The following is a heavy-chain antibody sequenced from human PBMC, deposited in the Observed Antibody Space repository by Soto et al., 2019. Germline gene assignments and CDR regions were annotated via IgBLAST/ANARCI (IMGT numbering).Heavy chain of an antibody. CDR2: INANNGDT. V-gene: IGHV1-18*01. D-gene: IGHD3-9*01. CDR3: ARDTMTGYLQFDY. CDR1: GYTFTNYG. J-gene: IGHJ4*02. Sequence: QVQLVQSGAEVKKPGASVKVSCRASGYTFTNYGISWVRQAPGQGLEWMGWINANNGDTNYAQTLQGRVTMTTDTSTSTAYMELRSLRSDDTAVYYCARDTMTGYLQFDYWGQGTLVTVSS.